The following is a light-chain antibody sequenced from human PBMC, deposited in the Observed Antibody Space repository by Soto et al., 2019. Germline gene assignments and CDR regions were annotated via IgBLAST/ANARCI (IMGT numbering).Light chain of an antibody. CDR1: QDIGNF. J-gene: IGKJ4*01. CDR3: QQYDNYPLT. CDR2: AAS. V-gene: IGKV1-27*01. Sequence: DIQMTQSPSSLSAFVGDRVTITCRASQDIGNFLAWYQQKPGRVPKLLIYAASTLQSGVPSRFSGSGSGTEFTLTIRNLQPDDFATYYCQQYDNYPLTFGGGTKVDIK.